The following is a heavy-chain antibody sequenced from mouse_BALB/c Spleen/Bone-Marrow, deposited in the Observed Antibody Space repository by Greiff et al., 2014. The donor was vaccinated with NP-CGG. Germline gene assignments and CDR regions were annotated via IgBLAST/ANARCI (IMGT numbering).Heavy chain of an antibody. V-gene: IGHV7-3*02. D-gene: IGHD2-3*01. CDR3: ARYDVYYYFDY. CDR1: GFTFTDYY. J-gene: IGHJ2*01. Sequence: EVKLVESGGGLVHPGGSLRLSCATSGFTFTDYYMSWVRQPPGKALEWLGFIRNKANGYTTEYSASVKGRFTISRDNSQSILYLQMNTLRAEDSATYYCARYDVYYYFDYWGQGTTLTVSS. CDR2: IRNKANGYTT.